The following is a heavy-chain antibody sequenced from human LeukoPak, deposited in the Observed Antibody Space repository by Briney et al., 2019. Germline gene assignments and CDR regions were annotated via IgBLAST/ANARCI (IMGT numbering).Heavy chain of an antibody. D-gene: IGHD5-18*01. Sequence: GESLKISCKGSGYSFTSYWIGWVRQMPGKGLEWMGIIYPGDSDTRYSPSFQGQVTISADRSISTAYLQWSSLKASDTAMYYCAREDVSPLDSYGYNYFDYWGQGTLVTVSS. CDR2: IYPGDSDT. CDR1: GYSFTSYW. V-gene: IGHV5-51*01. J-gene: IGHJ4*02. CDR3: AREDVSPLDSYGYNYFDY.